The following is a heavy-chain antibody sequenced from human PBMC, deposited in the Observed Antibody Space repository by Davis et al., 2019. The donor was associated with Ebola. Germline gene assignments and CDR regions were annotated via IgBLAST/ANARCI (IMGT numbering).Heavy chain of an antibody. CDR2: INAGNGNT. V-gene: IGHV1-3*01. Sequence: AASVKVSCKASGYTFTSYAMHWVRQAPGQRLEWMGWINAGNGNTKYSQKFQGRVTIIRDTSASTAYMELSSLRSEDTSVYYCARDRGGDYSFDYWGQGTLVTVSS. CDR1: GYTFTSYA. D-gene: IGHD3-10*01. CDR3: ARDRGGDYSFDY. J-gene: IGHJ4*02.